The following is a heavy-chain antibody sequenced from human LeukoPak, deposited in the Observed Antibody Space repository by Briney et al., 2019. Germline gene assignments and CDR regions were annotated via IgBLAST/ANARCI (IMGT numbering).Heavy chain of an antibody. CDR1: GGSISSGSYD. V-gene: IGHV4-61*02. D-gene: IGHD6-13*01. J-gene: IGHJ6*03. Sequence: PSETLSLTCTVSGGSISSGSYDWRWLRQRAGKGLEWIVRIYTRESTNNNPALKSRVTISVDTSNNQFSLKLSSVTAADTAVYYCARALVRSSSYYYYYYMDVWGKGTTVTVSS. CDR2: IYTREST. CDR3: ARALVRSSSYYYYYYMDV.